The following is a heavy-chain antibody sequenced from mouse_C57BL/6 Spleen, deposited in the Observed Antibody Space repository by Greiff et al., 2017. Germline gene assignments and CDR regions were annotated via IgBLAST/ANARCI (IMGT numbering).Heavy chain of an antibody. CDR3: ARKGQLGFFGY. V-gene: IGHV1-76*01. D-gene: IGHD4-1*02. Sequence: VQLQQSGAELVRPGASVKLSCKASGYTFTDYYINWVKQRPGQGLEWIARIYPGSGNTYYNEKFKGKATLTAETYSSTAYKQLSRLTAEDAAGYCCARKGQLGFFGYWGEGTALTVSA. J-gene: IGHJ2*01. CDR2: IYPGSGNT. CDR1: GYTFTDYY.